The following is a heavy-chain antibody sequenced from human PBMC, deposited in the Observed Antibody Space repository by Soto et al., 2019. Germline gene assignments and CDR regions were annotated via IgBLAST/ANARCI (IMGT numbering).Heavy chain of an antibody. CDR2: ISISSGNA. CDR1: GYTFSDYG. D-gene: IGHD3-10*01. CDR3: ARSYNYGSYWYFDL. J-gene: IGHJ2*01. Sequence: ASVKVSCKASGYTFSDYGITWVRQAPGQGLEWMGWISISSGNAHFEESLQGRVTMTSDKTSTAYMELWRLRSDDSAMYYCARSYNYGSYWYFDLWGRGTLVTVSS. V-gene: IGHV1-18*04.